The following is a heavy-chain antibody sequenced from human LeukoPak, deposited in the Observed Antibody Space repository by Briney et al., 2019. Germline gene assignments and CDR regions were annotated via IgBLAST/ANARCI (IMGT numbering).Heavy chain of an antibody. CDR1: GYTFTSYA. CDR3: ARVPYPSSFTVAPFDY. J-gene: IGHJ4*02. D-gene: IGHD6-19*01. V-gene: IGHV1-3*01. Sequence: GASVKVSCKASGYTFTSYAMHWVRQAPGQRLEWMGWINAGNGNTKYSQKFQGRVTITRDTSASTAYMELSSLRSEDTAVYHCARVPYPSSFTVAPFDYWGQGTLVTASS. CDR2: INAGNGNT.